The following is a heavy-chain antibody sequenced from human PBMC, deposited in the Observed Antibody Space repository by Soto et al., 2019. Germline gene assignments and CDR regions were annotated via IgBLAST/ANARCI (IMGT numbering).Heavy chain of an antibody. D-gene: IGHD2-15*01. CDR2: IYYSGNT. J-gene: IGHJ5*02. Sequence: SETLSLTCTVSGASINSGDYYWSWIRQPPGKSLGWIGYIYYSGNTYNNPSLKSRISMSVDRSKGQFFLKLRSVTAADTAVYYCARVRFYCSGGSCQKGNWFDPWGQGTLVTVSS. CDR1: GASINSGDYY. CDR3: ARVRFYCSGGSCQKGNWFDP. V-gene: IGHV4-30-4*01.